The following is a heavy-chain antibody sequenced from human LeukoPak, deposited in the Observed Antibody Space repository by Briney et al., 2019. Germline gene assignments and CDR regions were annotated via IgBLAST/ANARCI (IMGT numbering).Heavy chain of an antibody. Sequence: PGGSLRLSCAASGFTFSSYAMSWVRQAPGKGLEWVSSLSGSGDTTYYADSVKGRFTISRDNSKKTLFLQMSSLRAEDTAIYYCAKKEGQAFDIWGQGTMVTVSS. CDR1: GFTFSSYA. CDR2: LSGSGDTT. CDR3: AKKEGQAFDI. V-gene: IGHV3-23*01. J-gene: IGHJ3*02.